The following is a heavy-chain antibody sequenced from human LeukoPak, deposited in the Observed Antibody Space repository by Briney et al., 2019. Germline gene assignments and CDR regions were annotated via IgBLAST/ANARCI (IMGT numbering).Heavy chain of an antibody. J-gene: IGHJ6*03. Sequence: PGGSLRLSCAASGFTFDNYRMSWVRQAPGKGLEWVSYISSSSSTIYYADSVKGRFTISRDNAKNSLYLQMNSLRAEDTAVYYCARESSGSGNMDVWGKGTTVTVSS. CDR2: ISSSSSTI. CDR3: ARESSGSGNMDV. V-gene: IGHV3-48*04. CDR1: GFTFDNYR. D-gene: IGHD2-15*01.